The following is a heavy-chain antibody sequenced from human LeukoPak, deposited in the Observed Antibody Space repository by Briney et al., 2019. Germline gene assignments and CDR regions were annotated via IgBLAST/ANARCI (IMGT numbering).Heavy chain of an antibody. CDR1: GFTFSSYW. Sequence: GGSLRLSCAASGFTFSSYWVHWVRQAPGKGLVWVSRINSDGSSTNYADSVKGRFTISRGNAENTLYLQMNSLRAEDTAVYYCARKAAGLTFDYWGQGTLVTVSS. CDR3: ARKAAGLTFDY. CDR2: INSDGSST. J-gene: IGHJ4*02. V-gene: IGHV3-74*01. D-gene: IGHD6-13*01.